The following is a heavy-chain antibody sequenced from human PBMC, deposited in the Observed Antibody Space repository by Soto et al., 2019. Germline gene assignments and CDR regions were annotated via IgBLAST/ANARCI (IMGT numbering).Heavy chain of an antibody. D-gene: IGHD3-22*01. CDR3: ARVDSSGYNYYYGMDV. Sequence: ASVKVSCKASGYTFTSYGISWVRQAPGQGLEWMGWVSAYNGNTNYAQKLQGRVTMTTDTSTSTAYMELRSLRSDDTAVYYCARVDSSGYNYYYGMDVWGQGTTVTVSS. CDR1: GYTFTSYG. CDR2: VSAYNGNT. V-gene: IGHV1-18*01. J-gene: IGHJ6*02.